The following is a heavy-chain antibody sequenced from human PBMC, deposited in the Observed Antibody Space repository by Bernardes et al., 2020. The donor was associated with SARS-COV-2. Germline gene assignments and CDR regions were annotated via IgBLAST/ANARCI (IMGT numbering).Heavy chain of an antibody. V-gene: IGHV3-9*01. CDR2: ISWNSGSI. J-gene: IGHJ4*02. D-gene: IGHD2-8*01. Sequence: LRLSCAASGFTFDDYAMHWVRQAPGKGLEWVSGISWNSGSIGYADSVKGRFTISRDNAKNSLYLQMNSLRAEDTALYYCANLRNGYWGQGTLVTVSS. CDR3: ANLRNGY. CDR1: GFTFDDYA.